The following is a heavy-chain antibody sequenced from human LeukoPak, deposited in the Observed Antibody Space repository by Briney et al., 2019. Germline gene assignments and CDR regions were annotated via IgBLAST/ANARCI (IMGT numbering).Heavy chain of an antibody. Sequence: PSETLSLTCTVSGGSISSYYWSWIRQPPGKGLEWIGYIHYSGSTNYNPSLKSRVTISVDTSKNQLSLKLSSVTAADTAVYYCARSESITIFGVVIIEPFDPWGQGTLVTVSS. J-gene: IGHJ5*02. CDR1: GGSISSYY. V-gene: IGHV4-59*01. CDR3: ARSESITIFGVVIIEPFDP. CDR2: IHYSGST. D-gene: IGHD3-3*01.